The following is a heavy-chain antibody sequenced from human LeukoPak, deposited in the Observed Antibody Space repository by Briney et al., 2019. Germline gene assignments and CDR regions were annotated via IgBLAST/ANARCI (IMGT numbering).Heavy chain of an antibody. Sequence: GGSLRLSCAASGFTFSNAWKNWVRQAPGKGLEWVSSISSSSSYIYYADSVKGRFTISRDNAKNSLYLQMNSLRAEDTAVYYCARALGATYHYYYMDVWGKGTTVTISS. CDR1: GFTFSNAW. J-gene: IGHJ6*03. V-gene: IGHV3-21*04. CDR2: ISSSSSYI. D-gene: IGHD1-26*01. CDR3: ARALGATYHYYYMDV.